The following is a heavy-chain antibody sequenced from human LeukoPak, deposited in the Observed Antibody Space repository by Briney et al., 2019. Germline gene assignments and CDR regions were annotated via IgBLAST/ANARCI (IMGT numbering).Heavy chain of an antibody. V-gene: IGHV5-51*01. Sequence: GESLKISCQGSGYFFPGSWIVWVRQMPGKGLGWMGIIYPGDSDTRYSPSFQGQVTISVDKSISTAFLQWSSLKASDTAVYYCARGGSGWFHNYDYWGQGTLVTVSS. CDR2: IYPGDSDT. CDR1: GYFFPGSW. J-gene: IGHJ4*02. CDR3: ARGGSGWFHNYDY. D-gene: IGHD6-19*01.